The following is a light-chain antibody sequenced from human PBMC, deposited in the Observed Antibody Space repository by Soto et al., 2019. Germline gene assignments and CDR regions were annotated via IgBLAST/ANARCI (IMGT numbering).Light chain of an antibody. J-gene: IGLJ3*02. V-gene: IGLV2-14*01. CDR1: SSDVGAYNF. CDR3: SSYTSSSTLV. Sequence: QSALTQPPSASGSPGQSVTISCTGTSSDVGAYNFVSWYQQHPGKAPKLMIYEVTNRPSGVSNRFSGSKSGNTASLTISGLHTEDEADYYCSSYTSSSTLVFGGGTKLTVL. CDR2: EVT.